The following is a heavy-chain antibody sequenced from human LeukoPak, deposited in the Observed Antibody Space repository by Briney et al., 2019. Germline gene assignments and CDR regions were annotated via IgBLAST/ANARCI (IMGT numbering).Heavy chain of an antibody. CDR3: ARSLDIVVVPAAMGY. D-gene: IGHD2-2*03. Sequence: SVKVSCKASGGTFSSYAISWVRQAPGQGLEWMGGIIPIFGTANYAQKFQGRVTITTDESTSTAYMEPSSLRSEDTAVYYCARSLDIVVVPAAMGYWGQGTLVTVSS. V-gene: IGHV1-69*05. J-gene: IGHJ4*02. CDR2: IIPIFGTA. CDR1: GGTFSSYA.